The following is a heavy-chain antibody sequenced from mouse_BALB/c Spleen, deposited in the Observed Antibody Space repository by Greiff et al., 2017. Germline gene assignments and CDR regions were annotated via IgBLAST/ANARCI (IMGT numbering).Heavy chain of an antibody. D-gene: IGHD2-12*01. CDR2: INPSSGYT. J-gene: IGHJ3*01. Sequence: QVQLQQSAAELARPGASVKMSCKASGFTFTSYTMHWVKQRPGQGLEWIGYINPSSGYTEYNQKFKDKTTLTADKSSSTAYMQLSSLTSEDSAVYYCARGDDGGFAYWGQGTLVTVSA. CDR3: ARGDDGGFAY. V-gene: IGHV1-4*02. CDR1: GFTFTSYT.